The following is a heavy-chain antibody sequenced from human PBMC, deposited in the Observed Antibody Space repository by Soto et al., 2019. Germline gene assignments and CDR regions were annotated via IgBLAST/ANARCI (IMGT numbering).Heavy chain of an antibody. V-gene: IGHV4-31*03. CDR3: ARWMGIGSYP. Sequence: SETLSLTCTVSGGSISSGGYYWSWIRQHPGKGLEWIGYIYYSGSTYYNPSLKSRVTISVDTSKNQFSLKLSSVTAADTAVYYCARWMGIGSYPWGHGTLVTVSS. D-gene: IGHD1-26*01. J-gene: IGHJ5*02. CDR2: IYYSGST. CDR1: GGSISSGGYY.